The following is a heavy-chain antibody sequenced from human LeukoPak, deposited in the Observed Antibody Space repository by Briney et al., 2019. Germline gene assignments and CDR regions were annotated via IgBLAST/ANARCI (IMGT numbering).Heavy chain of an antibody. V-gene: IGHV3-74*01. CDR3: IRDFRSADL. CDR1: GFTFSNYR. CDR2: IYVDGRTT. Sequence: GGSLRLSCVASGFTFSNYRMHWVRQAPGKGLEWVSRIYVDGRTTNYADSVKGRFTISRDNAKNTVYLEMNSLSVEDTATYYCIRDFRSADLWGQGTLVTVTS. J-gene: IGHJ5*02.